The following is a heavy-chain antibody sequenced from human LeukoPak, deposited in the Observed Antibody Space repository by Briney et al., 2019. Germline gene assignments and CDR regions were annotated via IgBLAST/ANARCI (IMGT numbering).Heavy chain of an antibody. CDR2: ISPSSGTI. D-gene: IGHD3-10*01. CDR3: ASSGGSMVRGVIVN. Sequence: GGSLRLSCVASGFTFSTHGMNWVRQAPGKGLEWVSYISPSSGTIYYADSVKGRFTISRDNAKNSLYLQMNSLRAEDTAVYYCASSGGSMVRGVIVNWGQGTLVTVSS. V-gene: IGHV3-48*04. CDR1: GFTFSTHG. J-gene: IGHJ4*02.